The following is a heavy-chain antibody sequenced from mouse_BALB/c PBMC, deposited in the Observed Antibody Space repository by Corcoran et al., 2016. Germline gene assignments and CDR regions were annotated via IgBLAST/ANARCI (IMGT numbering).Heavy chain of an antibody. CDR3: ARWDWYFDV. Sequence: EVQLQQSGAELVKPGASVKLSCTASGFNIKDTYMHWVEQRPEQGLEWIGRIDPANGNTKYDPKFQGKATITADTYSNTAYLQLSSLTSEDTAVYYCARWDWYFDVWGAGTTVTVSS. CDR1: GFNIKDTY. CDR2: IDPANGNT. J-gene: IGHJ1*01. V-gene: IGHV14-3*02.